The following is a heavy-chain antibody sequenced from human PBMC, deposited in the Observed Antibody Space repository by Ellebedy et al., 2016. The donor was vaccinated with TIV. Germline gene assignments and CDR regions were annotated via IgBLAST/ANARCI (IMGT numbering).Heavy chain of an antibody. CDR1: GFTFSIYA. D-gene: IGHD1/OR15-1a*01. J-gene: IGHJ3*02. CDR2: TSGGGENL. V-gene: IGHV3-23*01. CDR3: AKDHNNGNRNYDAFDT. Sequence: PGGSLRLSCYGSGFTFSIYAMSWVRQAPGKGLEWVSTSGGGENLYYADSVQGRFIISRDDSKSTVYLQMNNLRADDTAMYYCAKDHNNGNRNYDAFDTWGQGTRVTVS.